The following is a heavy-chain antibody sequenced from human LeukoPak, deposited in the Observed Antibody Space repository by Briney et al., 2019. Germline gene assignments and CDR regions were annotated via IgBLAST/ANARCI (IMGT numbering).Heavy chain of an antibody. D-gene: IGHD5-18*01. J-gene: IGHJ4*02. V-gene: IGHV3-9*01. CDR3: AKVLYPGQLWVFDY. CDR2: ISWNSGSI. Sequence: PGGSLRLSCAASGFTFDDYAMHWVRQAPGKGLEWVSGISWNSGSIGYADSVKGRFTISRDNAKNSLYLQMNSLRAEDTALYYCAKVLYPGQLWVFDYWGQGTLVTVSS. CDR1: GFTFDDYA.